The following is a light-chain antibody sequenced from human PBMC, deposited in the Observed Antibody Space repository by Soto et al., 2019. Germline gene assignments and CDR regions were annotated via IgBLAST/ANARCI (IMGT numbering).Light chain of an antibody. Sequence: EIVLTQSPGTLSLSPGERATLSCRASQSVSSTYLARYQHKPGQAPRLLIYGASSRATGIPDRFSGSGSGSDFTLTISRLEPEDFAVYYCQQSGSTLWTFGQGTKVEIK. CDR1: QSVSSTY. V-gene: IGKV3-20*01. CDR3: QQSGSTLWT. CDR2: GAS. J-gene: IGKJ1*01.